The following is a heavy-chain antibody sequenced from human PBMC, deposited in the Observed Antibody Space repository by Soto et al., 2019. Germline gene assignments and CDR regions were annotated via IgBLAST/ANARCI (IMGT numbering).Heavy chain of an antibody. Sequence: SETLSLTCTVSGGSISSYYWSWIRQPPGKGLEWIGYVYSSGSTNYNPSLKSRVTISVDTSKNQFSLKLNSVTAADTAVYYCARGLFYGDYGDAFDIWGQGTMVTVS. J-gene: IGHJ3*02. CDR3: ARGLFYGDYGDAFDI. CDR2: VYSSGST. CDR1: GGSISSYY. V-gene: IGHV4-59*01. D-gene: IGHD4-17*01.